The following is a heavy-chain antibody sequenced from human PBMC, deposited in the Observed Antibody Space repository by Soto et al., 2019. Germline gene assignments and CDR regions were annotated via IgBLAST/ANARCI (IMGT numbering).Heavy chain of an antibody. CDR1: GFTFSKHW. Sequence: PGGSLRLSCVASGFTFSKHWMSWVRQAPGKGLEWVANIKEDGSEKYYVDSVKGRFTISRDNAKNSLFLQMDSLRAEDTALYYCARAYSWGQGTLVTV. D-gene: IGHD3-10*01. CDR2: IKEDGSEK. CDR3: ARAYS. V-gene: IGHV3-7*01. J-gene: IGHJ5*02.